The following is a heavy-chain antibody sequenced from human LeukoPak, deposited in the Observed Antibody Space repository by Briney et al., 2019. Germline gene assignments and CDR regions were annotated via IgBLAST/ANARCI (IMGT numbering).Heavy chain of an antibody. CDR1: GFTFSSYA. CDR3: AKALTYYDFWSGYYYFDY. V-gene: IGHV3-23*01. Sequence: PGGSLRLSCAASGFTFSSYAMSWVRQAPGKGLEWVSAISGSGGSTYYADSVKGRFTISRDNSKNTLYLQMNSLRAEDTAVYYCAKALTYYDFWSGYYYFDYWGQGTLVTVSS. CDR2: ISGSGGST. D-gene: IGHD3-3*01. J-gene: IGHJ4*02.